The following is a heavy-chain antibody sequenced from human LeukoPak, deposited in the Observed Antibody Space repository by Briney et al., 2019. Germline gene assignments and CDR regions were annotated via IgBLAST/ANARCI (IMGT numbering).Heavy chain of an antibody. CDR3: GSHYSVSATNY. CDR2: INHSGST. V-gene: IGHV4-34*01. CDR1: GGSFSGYY. Sequence: SSETLSLTCAVYGGSFSGYYWSWIRQPPGKGLEWIGEINHSGSTNYNPSLKSRVTISVDTSKNQFSLKLRSVTAADTAVYYCGSHYSVSATNYWGQGTLVTVSS. D-gene: IGHD3-10*01. J-gene: IGHJ4*02.